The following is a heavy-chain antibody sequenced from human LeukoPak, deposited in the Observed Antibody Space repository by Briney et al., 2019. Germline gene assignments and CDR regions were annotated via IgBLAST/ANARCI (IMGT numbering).Heavy chain of an antibody. CDR1: GGSFSGYY. J-gene: IGHJ5*02. Sequence: SETLSLTCAVYGGSFSGYYWSWIRQPPGKGLEWIGEINHSGSTNYNPSLKSRVTISVDTSKNQFSLKLSSVTAADTAVYYCAGVTMIVVVNWFDPWGQGTLVTVSS. CDR3: AGVTMIVVVNWFDP. V-gene: IGHV4-34*01. CDR2: INHSGST. D-gene: IGHD3-22*01.